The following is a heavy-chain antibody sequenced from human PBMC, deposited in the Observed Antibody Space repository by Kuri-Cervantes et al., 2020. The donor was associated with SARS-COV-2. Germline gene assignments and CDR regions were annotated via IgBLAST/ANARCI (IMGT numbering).Heavy chain of an antibody. CDR2: IYSGDSDT. V-gene: IGHV5-51*01. CDR1: GYSFTSYW. Sequence: GESLKISCKGSGYSFTSYWIGWVRQMPGKGLEWMGIIYSGDSDTRYSPSFQGQVTISADKSISTAYLQWSSLKASDTAMYYCARLGNIWFGELLTPLPDQWGQGTLVTVSS. D-gene: IGHD3-10*01. J-gene: IGHJ4*02. CDR3: ARLGNIWFGELLTPLPDQ.